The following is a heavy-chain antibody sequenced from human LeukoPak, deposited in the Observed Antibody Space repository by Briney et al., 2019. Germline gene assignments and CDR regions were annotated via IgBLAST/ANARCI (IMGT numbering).Heavy chain of an antibody. CDR3: ARTSGESTAALRAPFDY. J-gene: IGHJ4*02. Sequence: GGSLTLSCAVSGFTFSSYSMTWVRQAPGKGLEWVSSISSSSGYKYYADSVKGRFTISRDNAKNSLYLQMNSLRAEDAAVYYCARTSGESTAALRAPFDYWGQGTLATVSS. D-gene: IGHD6-6*01. CDR2: ISSSSGYK. V-gene: IGHV3-21*01. CDR1: GFTFSSYS.